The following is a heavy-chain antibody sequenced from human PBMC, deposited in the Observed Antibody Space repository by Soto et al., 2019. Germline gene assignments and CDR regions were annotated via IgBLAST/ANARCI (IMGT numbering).Heavy chain of an antibody. CDR1: GGTFTSYT. J-gene: IGHJ4*02. D-gene: IGHD3-10*01. Sequence: QVQLVQSGAEVKMPGSSVKVSCTASGGTFTSYTFSWVRQVPGQGLEWMGRIIPILRMANFAQKVQGRVTITADKSTSTVCMKLSSLRSGGKAVYSDSTSYGSGSAHFDYWGQGSLVTVS. CDR3: STSYGSGSAHFDY. CDR2: IIPILRMA. V-gene: IGHV1-69*02.